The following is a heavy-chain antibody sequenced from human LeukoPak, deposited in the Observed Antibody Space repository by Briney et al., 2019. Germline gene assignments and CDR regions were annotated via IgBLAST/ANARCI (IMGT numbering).Heavy chain of an antibody. J-gene: IGHJ3*02. CDR1: GGSFTFASHA. Sequence: SVKVSCKASGGSFTFASHAISWVRQAPGQGLEWVGGLIPIYGSANYAQKFQGRVTITSDESTRTVYMELSSLRPEDSAVYYCAGFFYDNSGDAFDIWGQGTMVTVSS. V-gene: IGHV1-69*13. CDR3: AGFFYDNSGDAFDI. D-gene: IGHD3-22*01. CDR2: LIPIYGSA.